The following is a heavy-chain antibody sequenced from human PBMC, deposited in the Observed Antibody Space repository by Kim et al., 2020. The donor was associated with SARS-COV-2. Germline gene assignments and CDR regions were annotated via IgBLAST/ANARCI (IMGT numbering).Heavy chain of an antibody. CDR1: GFTFSNYA. J-gene: IGHJ2*01. D-gene: IGHD6-6*01. Sequence: GGSLRLSCAASGFTFSNYAMSWVRQAPGKGLEWVYAASGSGGSTYYADSVKGRFSISSDNSRNTQYLQLKSLRAEDTAAYYCAKREYSRGRAWYFEFWG. CDR3: AKREYSRGRAWYFEF. CDR2: ASGSGGST. V-gene: IGHV3-23*01.